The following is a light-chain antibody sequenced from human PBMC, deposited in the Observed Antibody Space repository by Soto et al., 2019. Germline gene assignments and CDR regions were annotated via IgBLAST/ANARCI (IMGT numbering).Light chain of an antibody. CDR2: VAS. CDR1: QTIINY. V-gene: IGKV1-39*01. Sequence: DTQMTQSPSSLSASVGDRVTITCRASQTIINYLNWYQQKPGKAPKLLTYVASSLQSGVPSRFSGSGSGTDFTLTISNLQPEDFANYYCQQSYNTPYTFGQGTKLEI. CDR3: QQSYNTPYT. J-gene: IGKJ2*01.